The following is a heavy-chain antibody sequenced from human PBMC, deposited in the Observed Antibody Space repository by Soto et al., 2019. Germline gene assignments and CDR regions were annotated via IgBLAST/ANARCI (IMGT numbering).Heavy chain of an antibody. CDR2: VFWDCGE. CDR1: GFSLTTTGVG. CDR3: TQFYGSGSWGWYFRS. D-gene: IGHD1-26*01. Sequence: QITLRESGPSLVKPTETLTLTCTFSGFSLTTTGVGVGWIRQPPGKAQEWLAVVFWDCGERSSPSLKIRVTITKDSSKDLVVFTMTNMDPADTATYYCTQFYGSGSWGWYFRSWGQGTLVTVSS. V-gene: IGHV2-5*02. J-gene: IGHJ5*02.